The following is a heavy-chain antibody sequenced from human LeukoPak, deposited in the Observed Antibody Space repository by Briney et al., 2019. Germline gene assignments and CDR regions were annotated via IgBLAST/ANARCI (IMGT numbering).Heavy chain of an antibody. Sequence: ASVKVSCKASGYTFTSYGISWVRQAPGQGLEWMGWISAYNGNKNYAQKLQGRVTMTTDTSTSTAYMELRSLRSDDTAVYYCARDLGTGYCSGGSCYDDYWGQGTLVTVSS. CDR1: GYTFTSYG. V-gene: IGHV1-18*01. CDR2: ISAYNGNK. D-gene: IGHD2-15*01. CDR3: ARDLGTGYCSGGSCYDDY. J-gene: IGHJ4*02.